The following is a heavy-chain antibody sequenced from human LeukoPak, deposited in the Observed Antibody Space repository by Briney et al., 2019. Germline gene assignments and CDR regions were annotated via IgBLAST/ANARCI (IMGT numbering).Heavy chain of an antibody. J-gene: IGHJ4*02. CDR1: GFTFSNYA. Sequence: GGSLRLSCAASGFTFSNYAMSWVRQAPGKGLEWVSSISGSGGSTYYADSVKGRFTISRDNSKNTVYLQIHSLRVEDTAVYYCATWASIFDHWGQGTLVTVSS. CDR2: ISGSGGST. CDR3: ATWASIFDH. D-gene: IGHD7-27*01. V-gene: IGHV3-23*01.